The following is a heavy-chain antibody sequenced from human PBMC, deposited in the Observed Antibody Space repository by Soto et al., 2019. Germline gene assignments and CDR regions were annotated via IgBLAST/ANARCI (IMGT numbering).Heavy chain of an antibody. J-gene: IGHJ4*02. V-gene: IGHV1-2*02. D-gene: IGHD3-22*01. CDR1: GYTFTGYY. CDR3: VSLPNYYDSSGYYSGAVDY. CDR2: INPNSGGT. Sequence: ASVKVSCKASGYTFTGYYMHWVRQAPGQGLEWMGWINPNSGGTNYAQKFQGRVTMTRDTSISTAYMELSRLRSDDTAVYYCVSLPNYYDSSGYYSGAVDYWGQGTLVTVSS.